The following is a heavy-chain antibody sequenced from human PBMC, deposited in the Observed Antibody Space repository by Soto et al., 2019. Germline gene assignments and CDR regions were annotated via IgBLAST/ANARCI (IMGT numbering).Heavy chain of an antibody. D-gene: IGHD4-17*01. CDR3: ARNHDSGDCGGFDY. CDR2: IYYSGST. V-gene: IGHV4-59*01. J-gene: IGHJ4*02. Sequence: QVQLQESGPGLVKPSETLSLTCTVSGGSISSYYLRWIRQPPGKGLECIGYIYYSGSTNYNPSLKSRVTISVDTSKNQFSLKLSSVTAADTAVYYCARNHDSGDCGGFDYWGQGTLVTVSS. CDR1: GGSISSYY.